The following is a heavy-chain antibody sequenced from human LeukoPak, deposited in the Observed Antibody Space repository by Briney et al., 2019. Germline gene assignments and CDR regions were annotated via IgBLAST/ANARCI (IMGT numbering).Heavy chain of an antibody. D-gene: IGHD2-2*01. CDR1: GYTFTSYD. Sequence: GASVKVSCKASGYTFTSYDINWVRQATGQGLEWMGWMNPNSGNTGYAQKFQGRVTMTRNTSISTAYMELSSLRSEDTAVYYCARGKKLGYCSSPSCHQARNWFDPWGQGTLVTVSS. J-gene: IGHJ5*02. CDR3: ARGKKLGYCSSPSCHQARNWFDP. V-gene: IGHV1-8*01. CDR2: MNPNSGNT.